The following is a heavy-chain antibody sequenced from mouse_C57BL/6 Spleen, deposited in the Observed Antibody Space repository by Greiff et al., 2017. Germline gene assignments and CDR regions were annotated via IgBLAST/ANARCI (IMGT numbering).Heavy chain of an antibody. D-gene: IGHD2-4*01. CDR1: AYTFTSYW. Sequence: VQLQQPGAELVRPGSSVKLSCKASAYTFTSYWMHWVKQRPIQGLEWIGNIDPSDSETHYNQKFKDKATLTVDKSSSTAYMQLSSLTSEDSAVYYCARGDYDAWFAYWGQGTLVTVSA. CDR3: ARGDYDAWFAY. J-gene: IGHJ3*01. V-gene: IGHV1-52*01. CDR2: IDPSDSET.